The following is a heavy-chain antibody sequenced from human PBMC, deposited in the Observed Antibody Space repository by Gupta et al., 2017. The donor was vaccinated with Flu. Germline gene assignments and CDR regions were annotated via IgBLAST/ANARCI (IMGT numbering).Heavy chain of an antibody. J-gene: IGHJ4*02. D-gene: IGHD2-8*01. CDR1: GFTVSSNY. V-gene: IGHV3-66*02. Sequence: EVQLVESGGGLVQPGGSLRLSCAASGFTVSSNYMSWVRLAPGKGLEWVSVIYSGGSTYYADSVKGRFTISRDNSKNTLYLQMNSLRAEDTAVYYCARDGPVAGIYYFDYWGQGTLVTVSS. CDR3: ARDGPVAGIYYFDY. CDR2: IYSGGST.